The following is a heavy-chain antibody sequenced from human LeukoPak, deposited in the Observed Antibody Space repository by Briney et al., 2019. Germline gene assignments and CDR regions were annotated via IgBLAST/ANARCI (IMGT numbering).Heavy chain of an antibody. CDR1: GGSISSSSYY. D-gene: IGHD1-26*01. J-gene: IGHJ6*04. V-gene: IGHV4-39*07. CDR3: AKYSGSYFGVDV. Sequence: KPSETLSLTCTVSGGSISSSSYYWGWIRQPPGKGLEWIGSIYYSGSTYYNPSLKSRVTISVDTSKNQFSLKLSSVTAADTAVYYCAKYSGSYFGVDVWGKGTTVTVSS. CDR2: IYYSGST.